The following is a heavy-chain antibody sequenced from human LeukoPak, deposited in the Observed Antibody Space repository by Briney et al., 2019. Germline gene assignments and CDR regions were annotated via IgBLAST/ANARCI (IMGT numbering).Heavy chain of an antibody. Sequence: GGSLRLSCTVSGFTVSSNSMSWVRQAPGKGLEWVSFIYSDNTHYSDSVKGRSTISRDNSKNTLYLQMNSLRAEDTAVYYCARRAGAYSHPYDYWGQGTLVTVSS. CDR3: ARRAGAYSHPYDY. J-gene: IGHJ4*02. CDR1: GFTVSSNS. D-gene: IGHD4/OR15-4a*01. CDR2: IYSDNT. V-gene: IGHV3-53*01.